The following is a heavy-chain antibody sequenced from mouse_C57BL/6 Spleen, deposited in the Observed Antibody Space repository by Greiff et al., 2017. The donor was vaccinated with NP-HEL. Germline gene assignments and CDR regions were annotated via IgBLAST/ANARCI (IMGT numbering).Heavy chain of an antibody. J-gene: IGHJ1*03. CDR2: FYPGSGSI. Sequence: VQLQQSGAELVKPGASVKLSCKASGYTFTEYTIHWVKQRSGQGLEWIGWFYPGSGSIKYNEKFKDKATLTADKSSSTVYMELSRLTSEDPAVYFLARHEAGWVLHSYWYFDVWGTGTTVTVSS. V-gene: IGHV1-62-2*01. CDR3: ARHEAGWVLHSYWYFDV. D-gene: IGHD2-3*01. CDR1: GYTFTEYT.